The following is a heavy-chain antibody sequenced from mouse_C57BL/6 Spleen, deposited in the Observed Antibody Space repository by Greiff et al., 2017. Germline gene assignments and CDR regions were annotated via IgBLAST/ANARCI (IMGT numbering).Heavy chain of an antibody. CDR2: INPNNGGT. D-gene: IGHD1-1*02. Sequence: QLQQSGPELVKPGASVKISCKASGYTFTDYYMNWVKQSHGKSLEWIGDINPNNGGTRYNQKFKGKATLTVDKSSSTAYMELRSLTSEDSAVYYCARGGDWYFDVWGTGTTVTVSS. CDR1: GYTFTDYY. V-gene: IGHV1-26*01. CDR3: ARGGDWYFDV. J-gene: IGHJ1*03.